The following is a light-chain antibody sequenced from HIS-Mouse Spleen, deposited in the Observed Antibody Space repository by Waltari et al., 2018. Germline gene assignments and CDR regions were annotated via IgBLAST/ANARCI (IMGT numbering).Light chain of an antibody. CDR2: KES. J-gene: IGLJ2*01. CDR3: QSANISGTYVV. V-gene: IGLV3-25*03. Sequence: SYELTQPPSVSVSPGQTARITCSGDALPKQYAYWYQQKPGQAPVLVIHKESERPSGIPRRFSGSRSGTTVTLTISGVQAEDEADYYCQSANISGTYVVFGGGTKLTVL. CDR1: ALPKQY.